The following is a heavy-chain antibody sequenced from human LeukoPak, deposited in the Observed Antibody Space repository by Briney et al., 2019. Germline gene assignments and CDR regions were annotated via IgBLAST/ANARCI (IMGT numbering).Heavy chain of an antibody. J-gene: IGHJ4*02. D-gene: IGHD6-13*01. Sequence: ASVKVSCKASGYTFTGYYIHWVRQAPGQGLEWMGWINPNSGGTNYAQKFQGRVTMTRDTSISTAYMELSRLRSDDTAVYYCARGAYSSSWGLFDYWGQGTLVTVSS. V-gene: IGHV1-2*02. CDR2: INPNSGGT. CDR3: ARGAYSSSWGLFDY. CDR1: GYTFTGYY.